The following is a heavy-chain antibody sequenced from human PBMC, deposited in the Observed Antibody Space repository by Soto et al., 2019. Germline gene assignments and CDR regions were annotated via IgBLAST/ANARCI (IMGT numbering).Heavy chain of an antibody. CDR2: ISSSSSYI. CDR1: GFTFSSYS. Sequence: EVQLVESGGGLVKPGGSLRLSCAASGFTFSSYSMNWVRQAPGKGLEWVSSISSSSSYIYYADSVKGRFTISRDNAKNSLYLQMNSLRAEDTAVYYCARDPHIVVVPAPNDAFDIWGQGTMVTVSS. J-gene: IGHJ3*02. V-gene: IGHV3-21*01. CDR3: ARDPHIVVVPAPNDAFDI. D-gene: IGHD2-2*01.